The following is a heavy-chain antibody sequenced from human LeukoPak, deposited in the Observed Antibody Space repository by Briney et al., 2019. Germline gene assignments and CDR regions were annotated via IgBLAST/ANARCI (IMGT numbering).Heavy chain of an antibody. CDR1: GFIFSSYA. Sequence: PGGSLRLSCAASGFIFSSYAMSWVRQAPGKGLVWVSRINSDGSSTSYADSVKGRFTISRDNAKNTLYLQMNSLRAEDTAVYYCARGSYYDSSGYYFVGYYYYGMDVWGQGTTVTVSS. J-gene: IGHJ6*02. D-gene: IGHD3-22*01. CDR2: INSDGSST. V-gene: IGHV3-74*01. CDR3: ARGSYYDSSGYYFVGYYYYGMDV.